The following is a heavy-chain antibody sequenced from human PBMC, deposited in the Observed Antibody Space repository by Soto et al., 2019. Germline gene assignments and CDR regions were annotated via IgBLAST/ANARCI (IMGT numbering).Heavy chain of an antibody. D-gene: IGHD3-16*01. J-gene: IGHJ4*02. CDR3: AKDHWGSY. CDR2: ISASGGST. Sequence: EVQLVESGGGLVQPGGSLRLSCAASGFTFSTYAMSWVRQAPGKGLEWVSAISASGGSTYYADSVKGRFTFSRDNSKNMLYLQMNSLRAEDTALYYCAKDHWGSYSGQGTLVTVSS. V-gene: IGHV3-23*04. CDR1: GFTFSTYA.